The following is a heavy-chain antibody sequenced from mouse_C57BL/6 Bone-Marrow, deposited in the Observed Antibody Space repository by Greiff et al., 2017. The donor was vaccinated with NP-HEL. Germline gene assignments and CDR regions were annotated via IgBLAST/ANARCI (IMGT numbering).Heavy chain of an antibody. D-gene: IGHD2-14*01. V-gene: IGHV1-64*01. J-gene: IGHJ1*03. CDR2: IHPNSGST. Sequence: QVQLQQPGAELVKPGASVKLSCKASGYTFISYWMHWVKQRPGQGLEWIGMIHPNSGSTNYNEKFKSKATLTVDKSSSTAYMQLSSLTSEDSAVYYCARSGGTWYFDVWGTGTTVTVSS. CDR3: ARSGGTWYFDV. CDR1: GYTFISYW.